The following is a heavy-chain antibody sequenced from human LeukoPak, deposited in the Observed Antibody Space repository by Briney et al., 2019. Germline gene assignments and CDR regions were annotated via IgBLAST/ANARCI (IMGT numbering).Heavy chain of an antibody. V-gene: IGHV1-46*01. J-gene: IGHJ6*03. CDR3: ASGGYSYGDYYYMDV. Sequence: ASVKVSCKASGYTFISYGINWVRQAPGQGLEWMGIINPSGGSTSYAQKFQGRVTMTRDMSTSTVYMELSSLRSEDTAVYYCASGGYSYGDYYYMDVWGKGTTVTVSS. D-gene: IGHD5-18*01. CDR2: INPSGGST. CDR1: GYTFISYG.